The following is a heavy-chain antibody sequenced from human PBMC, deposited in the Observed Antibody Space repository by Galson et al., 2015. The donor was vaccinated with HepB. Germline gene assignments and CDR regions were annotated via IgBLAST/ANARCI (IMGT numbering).Heavy chain of an antibody. V-gene: IGHV3-21*01. CDR2: ISSGSDYI. CDR1: GFTFSSYS. CDR3: ARDSLVDKYFYGMAV. J-gene: IGHJ6*02. Sequence: SLRLSCAASGFTFSSYSMNWVRQAPGKGLEWVSHISSGSDYIAYADSVTGRFTISRDNAKNSMFLQMNGLRDEDTAVYYCARDSLVDKYFYGMAVWGQGTTVTVSS. D-gene: IGHD3-9*01.